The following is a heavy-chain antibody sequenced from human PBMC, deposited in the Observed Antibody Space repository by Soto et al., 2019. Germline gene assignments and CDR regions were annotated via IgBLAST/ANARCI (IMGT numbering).Heavy chain of an antibody. CDR2: ISYSGYP. CDR1: GASISNYY. V-gene: IGHV4-59*08. J-gene: IGHJ4*02. D-gene: IGHD2-21*01. Sequence: SETLSLTCTVSGASISNYYWSWIRQPPGKELEWIGHISYSGYPDYNPSLNSRVTISADTSKNQFSMKLTSVTAADTAVYYCARHYSSDPFDYWGQGTLVTSPQ. CDR3: ARHYSSDPFDY.